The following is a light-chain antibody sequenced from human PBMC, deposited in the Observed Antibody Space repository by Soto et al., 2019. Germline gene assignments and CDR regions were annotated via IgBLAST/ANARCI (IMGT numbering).Light chain of an antibody. V-gene: IGLV1-44*01. Sequence: QSVLTQPPSASGTPGQRVTISCSGSKSNIGANTVNWYQQFPGTAPKVVIYSNRQRPSGVPDRFSGSKSGTSASLAINGLQSEDEADYYCASWDDTLDGVVFGGGTKLTVL. CDR3: ASWDDTLDGVV. CDR1: KSNIGANT. CDR2: SNR. J-gene: IGLJ2*01.